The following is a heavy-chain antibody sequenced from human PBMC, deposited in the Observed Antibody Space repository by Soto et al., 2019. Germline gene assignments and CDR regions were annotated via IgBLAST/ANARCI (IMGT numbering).Heavy chain of an antibody. CDR2: IRGYNGHT. CDR1: VYTFTTYG. D-gene: IGHD3-16*01. CDR3: AREGEMPYYYYGLDV. J-gene: IGHJ6*02. Sequence: QGQLVQSGAEVRKPGASVKVSCKASVYTFTTYGISWVRQAPGQGLEWMGWIRGYNGHTKYAQKFQGRVTMTTDTSTSTVYMDLRSLRSDDTAVYDCAREGEMPYYYYGLDVWGQGTTVTVSS. V-gene: IGHV1-18*01.